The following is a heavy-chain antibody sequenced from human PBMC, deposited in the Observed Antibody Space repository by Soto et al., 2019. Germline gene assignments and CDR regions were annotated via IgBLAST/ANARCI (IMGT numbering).Heavy chain of an antibody. CDR1: GGSISSGGYY. CDR3: AREGPLGAIPWEGYFDY. CDR2: IYYSGST. J-gene: IGHJ4*02. Sequence: QVQLQESGPGLVKPSQTLSLTCTVSGGSISSGGYYWSWIRQHPGKGLEWIGNIYYSGSTYYNPCLKSRITISVDTSKNQFSLKLSAVTAADTAVYYCAREGPLGAIPWEGYFDYWGQGALVTVSS. D-gene: IGHD1-26*01. V-gene: IGHV4-31*03.